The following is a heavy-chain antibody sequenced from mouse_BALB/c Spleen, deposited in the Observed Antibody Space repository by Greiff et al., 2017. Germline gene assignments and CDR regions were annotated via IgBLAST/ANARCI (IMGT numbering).Heavy chain of an antibody. D-gene: IGHD3-3*01. CDR3: ARKGDWYAMDY. J-gene: IGHJ4*01. Sequence: VQLQQTGPELVKPGASVKISCKASGYSFTDYIMLWVKQSHGKSLEWIGNINPYYGSTSYNLKFKGKATLTVDKSSSTAYMQLNSLTSEDSAVYYCARKGDWYAMDYWGQGTSVTVSS. V-gene: IGHV1-39*01. CDR1: GYSFTDYI. CDR2: INPYYGST.